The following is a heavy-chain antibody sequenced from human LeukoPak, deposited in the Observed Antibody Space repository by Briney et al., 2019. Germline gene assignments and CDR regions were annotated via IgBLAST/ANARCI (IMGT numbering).Heavy chain of an antibody. J-gene: IGHJ4*02. V-gene: IGHV3-30*04. CDR1: GFTFSSYS. CDR2: ISYDVSNN. CDR3: ARDAYSSSWLYYFDY. D-gene: IGHD6-13*01. Sequence: GGSLRLSCAASGFTFSSYSMHWVRQAPGKGLEWVAIISYDVSNNYYADSVKGRFTISRDNSKNTLYLQMNSLRAEDTAVYYCARDAYSSSWLYYFDYWGQGTLVTVSS.